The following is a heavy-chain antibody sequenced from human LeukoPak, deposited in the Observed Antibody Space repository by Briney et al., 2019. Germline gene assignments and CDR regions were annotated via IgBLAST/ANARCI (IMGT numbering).Heavy chain of an antibody. CDR3: AKALVYAIEGGLDY. Sequence: GGSLRLSCAASGFTFDDYAMHWVRQAPGKGLEWVSGISWNSGSIGYADSVKGRFTISRDNAKNSLYPQMNSLRAEDTALYYCAKALVYAIEGGLDYWGQGTLVAVSS. J-gene: IGHJ4*02. V-gene: IGHV3-9*01. D-gene: IGHD2-8*01. CDR2: ISWNSGSI. CDR1: GFTFDDYA.